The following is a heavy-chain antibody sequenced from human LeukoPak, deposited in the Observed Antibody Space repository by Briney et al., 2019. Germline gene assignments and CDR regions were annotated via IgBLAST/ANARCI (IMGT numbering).Heavy chain of an antibody. CDR1: GYSFTAHY. Sequence: ASVKVSCKASGYSFTAHYIHWVRQAPGQGLGWMGWINPNTGGTNYAQKFQGRVTMTSDTSITTAYMGLSSLSSDDTAVYFCSRSSAAAGAVGYWGQGTLVTVSS. J-gene: IGHJ4*02. D-gene: IGHD6-13*01. CDR2: INPNTGGT. V-gene: IGHV1-2*02. CDR3: SRSSAAAGAVGY.